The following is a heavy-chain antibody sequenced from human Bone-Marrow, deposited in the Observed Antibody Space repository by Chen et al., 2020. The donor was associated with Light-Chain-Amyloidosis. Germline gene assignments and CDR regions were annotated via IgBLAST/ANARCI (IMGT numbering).Heavy chain of an antibody. Sequence: QVQLVQSGAEMKKPGASVKLSCKSSGNTFTTFYMHWVRQAPGQGLEWMGVIHPGSGDTNYAHKIQGRFTMTRGTSTSTVYMELSSLRSEDTAMYYCARDRFAFDSWGQGTMVTVSS. CDR3: ARDRFAFDS. J-gene: IGHJ3*01. V-gene: IGHV1-46*01. CDR1: GNTFTTFY. CDR2: IHPGSGDT.